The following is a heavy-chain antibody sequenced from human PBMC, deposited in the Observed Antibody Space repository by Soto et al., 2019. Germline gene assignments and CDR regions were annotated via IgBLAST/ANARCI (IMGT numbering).Heavy chain of an antibody. D-gene: IGHD5-12*01. Sequence: SVKVSCKTSGGTFSNDIITWVRQAPGQGLEWMGRIILLLDIANYAQKFQGRVTITADKSTSTAYMELNSLRSEDTAVYYCARDSPIGSTFSGYEAIDYWGQGTLVTVSS. J-gene: IGHJ4*02. V-gene: IGHV1-69*04. CDR2: IILLLDIA. CDR3: ARDSPIGSTFSGYEAIDY. CDR1: GGTFSNDI.